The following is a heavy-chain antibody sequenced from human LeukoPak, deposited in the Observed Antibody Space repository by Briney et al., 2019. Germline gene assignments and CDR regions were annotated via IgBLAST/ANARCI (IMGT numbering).Heavy chain of an antibody. CDR2: IYTSGST. V-gene: IGHV4-61*02. CDR1: GGSISSGSYY. Sequence: SETLSLTCTVSGGSISSGSYYWSWIRQPAGKGLEWIGRIYTSGSTNYNPSLESRVTISVDTSKNQFSLKLSSVTAADTAVYYCARGSSWLYYFDYWGQGTLVTVSS. J-gene: IGHJ4*02. D-gene: IGHD6-13*01. CDR3: ARGSSWLYYFDY.